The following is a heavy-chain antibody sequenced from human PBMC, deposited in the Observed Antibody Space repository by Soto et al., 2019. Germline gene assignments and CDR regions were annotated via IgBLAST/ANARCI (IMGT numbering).Heavy chain of an antibody. V-gene: IGHV3-66*01. CDR1: LFIVSDNY. D-gene: IGHD4-17*01. Sequence: EVRLVQSGGGLVQPGGSLRLSCAASLFIVSDNYMSWVRQAPGKGLEWVSLIYSGGGTDYAESVKGRFTISRDNSKNTLYLQMNCLKAEDTGIYYCATRMTTAPYWGQGTVVTFSS. CDR2: IYSGGGT. J-gene: IGHJ4*02. CDR3: ATRMTTAPY.